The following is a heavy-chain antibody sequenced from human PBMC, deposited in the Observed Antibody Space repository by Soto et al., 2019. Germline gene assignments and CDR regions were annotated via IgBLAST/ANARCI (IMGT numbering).Heavy chain of an antibody. V-gene: IGHV3-30-3*01. CDR2: ISYDGSNK. Sequence: QVQLVESGGGVVQPGKSLRLSCAASGFTFSSYAMHWVRQAPGKGLEWVAVISYDGSNKYYADSVKGRFTISRDKSKNTLYLQMNSLRIEDTAIYYCARGYGGNSASLDYWGQGTLVTVSS. CDR1: GFTFSSYA. D-gene: IGHD4-17*01. CDR3: ARGYGGNSASLDY. J-gene: IGHJ4*02.